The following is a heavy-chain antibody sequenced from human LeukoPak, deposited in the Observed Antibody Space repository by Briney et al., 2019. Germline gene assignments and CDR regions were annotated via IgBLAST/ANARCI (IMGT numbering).Heavy chain of an antibody. D-gene: IGHD3-16*01. V-gene: IGHV4-39*07. Sequence: PSETLSLTCTVSGGSISSNSYYWGWIRQPPGKGLEWIGSIYYSGSTYYNPSLKSRVTISVDTSKNQFSLKLSSVTAAATAVYYCARGNVWSGLDYWGQGTLVTVSS. CDR1: GGSISSNSYY. J-gene: IGHJ4*02. CDR2: IYYSGST. CDR3: ARGNVWSGLDY.